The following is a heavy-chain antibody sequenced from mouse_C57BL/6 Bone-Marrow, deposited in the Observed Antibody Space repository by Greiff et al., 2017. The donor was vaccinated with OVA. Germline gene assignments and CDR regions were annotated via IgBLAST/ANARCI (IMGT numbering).Heavy chain of an antibody. CDR3: ARKNRDYDDFDY. V-gene: IGHV2-2*01. J-gene: IGHJ2*01. CDR1: GFSLTSYG. Sequence: VKLVESGPGLVQPSQRLSITCTVSGFSLTSYGVHWVRQSPGKGLEWLGVIWSGGSTDYNAAFISRLSISKDNSKSQVFFKMNSLQADDTAIYYCARKNRDYDDFDYWGQGTTLTVSS. CDR2: IWSGGST. D-gene: IGHD2-4*01.